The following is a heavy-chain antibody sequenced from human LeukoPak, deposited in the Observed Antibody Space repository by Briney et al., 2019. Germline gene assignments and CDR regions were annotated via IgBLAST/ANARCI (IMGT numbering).Heavy chain of an antibody. CDR2: IYYSGST. J-gene: IGHJ4*02. D-gene: IGHD1-26*01. CDR3: ARLSGSYFGVDY. V-gene: IGHV4-39*01. CDR1: GGSISSSSYY. Sequence: SETLSLTCTVSGGSISSSSYYWGWIRQPPGKGLEWIGSIYYSGSTYYNPSLKSRVTISVDTSKNQFSLKLSSVTAADTAVYYCARLSGSYFGVDYWGQGTLVTVSS.